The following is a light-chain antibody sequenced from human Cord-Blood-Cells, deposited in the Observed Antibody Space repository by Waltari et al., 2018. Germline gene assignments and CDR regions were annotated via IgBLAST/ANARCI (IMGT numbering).Light chain of an antibody. CDR1: LDLLQSNRYNY. CDR3: MKALQAPGT. J-gene: IGKJ1*01. CDR2: LGS. Sequence: GMTQSPLSLPATPGEPASTSCRSSLDLLQSNRYNYLGFYLQKPGQSPQLLICLGSNRASAVPDRFSGRRAGDDFALKSSRVEAEDVGVYYCMKALQAPGTFGQGTTVEIK. V-gene: IGKV2-28*01.